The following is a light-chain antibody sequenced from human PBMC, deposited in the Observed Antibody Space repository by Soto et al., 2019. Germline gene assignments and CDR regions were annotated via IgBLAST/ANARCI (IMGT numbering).Light chain of an antibody. V-gene: IGKV3-20*01. Sequence: TLSCRASQIVTSSYLAWYQQKPGQAPKLIIFGASIRATDVPDRFSGSGSGTAFTLTISRLEPEDFAVYYCQQYGSSPGTFGHGTKLDIK. CDR2: GAS. CDR3: QQYGSSPGT. J-gene: IGKJ1*01. CDR1: QIVTSSY.